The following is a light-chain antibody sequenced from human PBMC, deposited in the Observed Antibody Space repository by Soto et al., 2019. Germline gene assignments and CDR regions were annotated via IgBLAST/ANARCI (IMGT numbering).Light chain of an antibody. CDR1: QSVSNS. J-gene: IGKJ1*01. CDR3: HQYYDGPPWT. V-gene: IGKV3-15*01. Sequence: TQSLSTLSIYPEETATLSCRASQSVSNSLAWYRQRPGQPPSLLIYATSTRATGVPARFTGSGSGTEFTLTISSLQSEDFAVYYCHQYYDGPPWTFGHGTMVDIK. CDR2: ATS.